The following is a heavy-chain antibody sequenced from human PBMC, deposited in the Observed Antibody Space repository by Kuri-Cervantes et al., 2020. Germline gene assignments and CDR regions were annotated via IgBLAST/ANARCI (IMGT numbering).Heavy chain of an antibody. D-gene: IGHD3-10*01. Sequence: SETLSLTCAVSGYSISSSNWWGWIRQPPGKGLEWIGYIYYSGSTYYNPSLKSRVTMSVDTSKNQFSLKLSSVTAVDTAVYYCARRGLGRRGAFDIWGQGTMVTVSS. J-gene: IGHJ3*02. CDR3: ARRGLGRRGAFDI. V-gene: IGHV4-28*01. CDR1: GYSISSSNW. CDR2: IYYSGST.